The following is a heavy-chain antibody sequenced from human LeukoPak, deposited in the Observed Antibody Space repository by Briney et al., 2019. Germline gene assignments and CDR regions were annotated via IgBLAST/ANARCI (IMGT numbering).Heavy chain of an antibody. V-gene: IGHV1-2*02. CDR1: GYTFTDYY. D-gene: IGHD3-10*01. Sequence: ASVKVSCKASGYTFTDYYMHWVRQAPGQGLEWMGWINPDSGGTNYAQKFQGRVTMTRDTSITAACMELSRLRSDDTAVYYCARDAYYGSGSFPYWGQGTLVTVSS. CDR3: ARDAYYGSGSFPY. J-gene: IGHJ4*02. CDR2: INPDSGGT.